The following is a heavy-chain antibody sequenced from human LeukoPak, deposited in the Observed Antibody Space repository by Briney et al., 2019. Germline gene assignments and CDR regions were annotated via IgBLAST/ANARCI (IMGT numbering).Heavy chain of an antibody. Sequence: ASVKVSCKASGYTFTSYGISWVRQAPGQGLEWMGGIIPIFGTANYAQKFQGRVTITADESTSTAYMELSSLRSEDTAVYYCARVWGSSGPLGGYFDYWGQGTLVTVSS. J-gene: IGHJ4*02. CDR2: IIPIFGTA. V-gene: IGHV1-69*13. CDR3: ARVWGSSGPLGGYFDY. CDR1: GYTFTSYG. D-gene: IGHD6-19*01.